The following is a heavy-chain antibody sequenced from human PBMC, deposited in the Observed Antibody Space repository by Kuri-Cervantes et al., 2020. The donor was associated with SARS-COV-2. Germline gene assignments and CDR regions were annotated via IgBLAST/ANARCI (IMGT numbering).Heavy chain of an antibody. D-gene: IGHD5-12*01. CDR1: GFTFSSYE. CDR2: ISSSGSTI. V-gene: IGHV3-48*03. J-gene: IGHJ6*02. Sequence: GGSLRLSCAASGFTFSSYEMNWVRQAPGKGLEWVSYISSSGSTIYYADSVKGRFTISRDNSKNTLYLQMNSLRSDDTAVYYCARGDIIVATIPSGGYYYGMDVWGQGTTVTVSS. CDR3: ARGDIIVATIPSGGYYYGMDV.